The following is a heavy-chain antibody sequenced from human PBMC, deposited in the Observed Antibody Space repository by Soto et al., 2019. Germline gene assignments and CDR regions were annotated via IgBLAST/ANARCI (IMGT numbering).Heavy chain of an antibody. D-gene: IGHD5-18*01. CDR3: ARQTWGRGYSYGYPYYFDY. Sequence: GGSLRLSCAASGFTFSSYGMHWVRQAPGKGLEWVAVISYDGSNKYYADSVKGRFTISRDNSKNTLYLQMNSLRAEDTAVYYCARQTWGRGYSYGYPYYFDYWGQGTLVTVSS. CDR1: GFTFSSYG. V-gene: IGHV3-30*03. CDR2: ISYDGSNK. J-gene: IGHJ4*02.